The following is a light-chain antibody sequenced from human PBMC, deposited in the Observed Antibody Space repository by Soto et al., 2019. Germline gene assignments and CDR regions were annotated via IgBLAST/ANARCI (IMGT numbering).Light chain of an antibody. CDR2: SNN. CDR3: AAWDDSLNGYV. V-gene: IGLV1-44*01. CDR1: SSNIGSNY. J-gene: IGLJ1*01. Sequence: QSVLTQPPSASGIPGQRVTISCSGSSSNIGSNYVNWYQQLPGTAPKLLIYSNNQRPSGVPDRFSGPKSGTSASLAISGRQSEDEGDYYCAAWDDSLNGYVFGTGTKVTVL.